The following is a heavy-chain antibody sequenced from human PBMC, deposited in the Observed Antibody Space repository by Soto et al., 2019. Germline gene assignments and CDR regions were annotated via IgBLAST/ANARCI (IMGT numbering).Heavy chain of an antibody. CDR1: GFTFSSYG. CDR2: ISYDGSNK. D-gene: IGHD1-1*01. CDR3: ATVPSSYAGFLKQNDNYYGMDG. Sequence: GGSLRLSCAASGFTFSSYGMHWVRQAPGKGLEWVAVISYDGSNKYYADSVKGRFTISRDNSKNTLYLQMNSQRAEDTAVDYCATVPSSYAGFLKQNDNYYGMDGWGQGTRGSVAS. J-gene: IGHJ6*02. V-gene: IGHV3-30*03.